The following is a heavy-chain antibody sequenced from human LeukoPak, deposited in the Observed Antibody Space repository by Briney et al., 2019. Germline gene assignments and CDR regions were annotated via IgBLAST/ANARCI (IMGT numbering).Heavy chain of an antibody. CDR2: ISSSSSYI. D-gene: IGHD6-13*01. V-gene: IGHV3-21*01. CDR3: ARLGIAAAGTDY. J-gene: IGHJ4*02. CDR1: GFTFSSYS. Sequence: GGSLTLSCAASGFTFSSYSMNWVRQAPGKGLEWVSSISSSSSYIYYADSVKGRFTISRDNAKNSLYLQMNSLRAEDTAVYYCARLGIAAAGTDYWGQGTLVTVSS.